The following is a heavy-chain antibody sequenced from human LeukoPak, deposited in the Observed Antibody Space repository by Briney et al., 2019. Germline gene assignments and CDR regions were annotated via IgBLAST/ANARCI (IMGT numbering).Heavy chain of an antibody. Sequence: GGSLRLSCAASGFTFGSYAMSWVREAPGKGLEWVSLISGSGASTFYAGSVKGRFTISRDNSKNTLYLQMSSLRAEDTAVYHCAKRIQGFTVVRGASFDYWGQGILVTVSS. J-gene: IGHJ4*02. CDR3: AKRIQGFTVVRGASFDY. D-gene: IGHD3-10*01. CDR2: ISGSGAST. CDR1: GFTFGSYA. V-gene: IGHV3-23*01.